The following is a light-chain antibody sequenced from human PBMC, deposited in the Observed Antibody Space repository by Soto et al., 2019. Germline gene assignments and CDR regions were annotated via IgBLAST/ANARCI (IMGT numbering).Light chain of an antibody. J-gene: IGLJ2*01. CDR2: YDS. Sequence: SYELTQPPSVSVAPGKTARITCGGNNIGSKSVHWYQQKPGQAPVLVISYDSDRPSGIPERFSGSNSGSTATLTISRVEAGDEADDYCQVWESSSDHVVFGGGTKLTVL. V-gene: IGLV3-21*01. CDR1: NIGSKS. CDR3: QVWESSSDHVV.